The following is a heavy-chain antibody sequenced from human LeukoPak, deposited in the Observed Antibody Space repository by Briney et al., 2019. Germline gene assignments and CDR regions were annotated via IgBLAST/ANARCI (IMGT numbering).Heavy chain of an antibody. CDR2: ISADGGST. CDR1: GINFADYA. J-gene: IGHJ4*02. Sequence: GGSLRLSCVVSGINFADYAMHWDRQPPGKGLEWVSLISADGGSTFSADSVKGRFSISRDNSKNSLYLQMNSLRSEDTAMYYCAKEPGKFNYWGQGTLVAASS. CDR3: AKEPGKFNY. V-gene: IGHV3-43*02. D-gene: IGHD2-2*01.